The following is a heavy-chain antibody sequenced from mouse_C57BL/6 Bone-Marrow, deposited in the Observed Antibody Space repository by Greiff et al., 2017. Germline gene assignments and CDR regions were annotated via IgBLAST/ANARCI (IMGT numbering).Heavy chain of an antibody. Sequence: EVQLQQSGAELVRPGASVKLSCTASGFNIKDDYMHWVKQRPEQGLEWIGWIDPENGDTEYASKFQGKATITADTSSNTAYLQLSSLTSEDTAVYYCTTLLYSLYFDYWGQGTTLTVSS. CDR2: IDPENGDT. J-gene: IGHJ2*01. V-gene: IGHV14-4*01. CDR3: TTLLYSLYFDY. D-gene: IGHD2-12*01. CDR1: GFNIKDDY.